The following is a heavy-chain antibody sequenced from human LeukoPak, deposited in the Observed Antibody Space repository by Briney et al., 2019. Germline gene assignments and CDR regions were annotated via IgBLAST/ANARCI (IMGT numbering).Heavy chain of an antibody. CDR1: GGSISSYY. Sequence: SETLSLTCTVSGGSISSYYWSWVRQPPGKGPEGIGYIYYTGSTHYNPSLKSQVTISVDTSRNQFSLKLTSVTAADTAVYYCARVGVSRYYDSSGQKRYNWFDPWGQGTLVTVSS. J-gene: IGHJ5*02. CDR2: IYYTGST. V-gene: IGHV4-59*01. CDR3: ARVGVSRYYDSSGQKRYNWFDP. D-gene: IGHD3-22*01.